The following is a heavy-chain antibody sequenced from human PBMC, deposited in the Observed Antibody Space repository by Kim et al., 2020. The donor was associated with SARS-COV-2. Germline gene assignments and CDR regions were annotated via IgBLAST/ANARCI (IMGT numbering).Heavy chain of an antibody. Sequence: SETLSLTCTVSGGSISSYYWSWIRQPPGKGLEWIGYIYYSGSTNYNPSLKSRVTISVDTSKNQFSLKLSSVTAADTAVYYCASLQQLERSFDPWGQGTLVTVSS. CDR2: IYYSGST. D-gene: IGHD6-13*01. CDR3: ASLQQLERSFDP. V-gene: IGHV4-59*01. CDR1: GGSISSYY. J-gene: IGHJ5*02.